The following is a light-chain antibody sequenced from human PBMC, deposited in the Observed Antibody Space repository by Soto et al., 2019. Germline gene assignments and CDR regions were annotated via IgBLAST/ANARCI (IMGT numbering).Light chain of an antibody. CDR2: DVS. Sequence: DIQMTQSPSTLSASVGDTVTITSRAGQNVRSWLAWYQQKVGGAPKLLIYDVSTLESGVPSRFSGSGSGTEFTLTISSLQPDDFATYYCQQYSDYSTFGQGTRLEIK. V-gene: IGKV1-5*01. CDR1: QNVRSW. J-gene: IGKJ1*01. CDR3: QQYSDYST.